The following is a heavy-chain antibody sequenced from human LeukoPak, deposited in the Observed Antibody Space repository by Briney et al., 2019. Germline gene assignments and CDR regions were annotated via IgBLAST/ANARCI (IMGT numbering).Heavy chain of an antibody. J-gene: IGHJ6*03. D-gene: IGHD3-10*02. V-gene: IGHV3-7*01. CDR2: IKQDGSEK. Sequence: GRSLRLSCAASGFTFSSYWMNWVRQAPGKGLEWVANIKQDGSEKYYVDSVKGRFTISRDNAKNSLYLQMNSLRAEDTAVYYCAREVYVRGGFPTYYYYYMDVWGKGTTVTVSS. CDR3: AREVYVRGGFPTYYYYYMDV. CDR1: GFTFSSYW.